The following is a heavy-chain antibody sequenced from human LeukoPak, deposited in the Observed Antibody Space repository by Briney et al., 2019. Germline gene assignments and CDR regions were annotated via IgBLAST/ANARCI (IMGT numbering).Heavy chain of an antibody. CDR3: AKDQTVSVFEDY. Sequence: QAGGSLRLSCAASGFTFSSYWMSWDRQAPGKGLEWVSAISGSGGSTYYADSVKGRFTISRDNSKNTLYLQMNSLRAEDTAVYYCAKDQTVSVFEDYWGQGTLVTVSS. CDR1: GFTFSSYW. CDR2: ISGSGGST. J-gene: IGHJ4*02. D-gene: IGHD4-11*01. V-gene: IGHV3-23*01.